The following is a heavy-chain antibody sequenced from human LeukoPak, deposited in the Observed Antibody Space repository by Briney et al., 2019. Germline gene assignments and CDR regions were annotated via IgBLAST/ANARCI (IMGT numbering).Heavy chain of an antibody. CDR3: ARDLCSSTSCPPPYYYYGMDV. CDR2: IKQDGSEK. CDR1: GFTFSSYW. V-gene: IGHV3-7*01. D-gene: IGHD2-2*01. J-gene: IGHJ6*02. Sequence: AGSLRLSCAASGFTFSSYWMSWVRKAPGKGLEWVANIKQDGSEKYYVDSVKGRFTISRDNAKNSLYLQMNSLRAEDTAVYYCARDLCSSTSCPPPYYYYGMDVWGQGTTVTVSS.